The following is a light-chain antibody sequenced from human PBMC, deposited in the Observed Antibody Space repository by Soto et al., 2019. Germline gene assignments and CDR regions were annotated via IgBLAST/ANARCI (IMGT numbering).Light chain of an antibody. Sequence: QSALTQPASVSDSPGQSITISCTGTSSEVGGSNFVSWYQQHPGKPPKLIIYDVANRPSGVSNRFSGSKSGSTASLIISRLQTEDEAAYYCVSYTSGTTYVFGTGTKLTVL. J-gene: IGLJ1*01. CDR1: SSEVGGSNF. CDR3: VSYTSGTTYV. CDR2: DVA. V-gene: IGLV2-14*03.